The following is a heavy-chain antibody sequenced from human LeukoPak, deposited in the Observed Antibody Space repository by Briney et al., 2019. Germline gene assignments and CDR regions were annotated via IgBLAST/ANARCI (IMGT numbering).Heavy chain of an antibody. CDR3: ARDRRHSGSYSIYDY. V-gene: IGHV4-59*01. J-gene: IGHJ4*02. CDR2: VYYSGST. Sequence: PSETLSLTCTVSGGSISSYYWSWIRQPPGKGLERIGYVYYSGSTDYNTSLKSRVTISVDTSKNQFSLKLSSVTAADTAVYYCARDRRHSGSYSIYDYWGQGTLVTVSS. CDR1: GGSISSYY. D-gene: IGHD1-26*01.